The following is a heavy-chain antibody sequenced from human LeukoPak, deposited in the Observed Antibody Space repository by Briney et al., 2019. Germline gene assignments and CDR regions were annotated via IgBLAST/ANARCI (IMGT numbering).Heavy chain of an antibody. D-gene: IGHD3-22*01. CDR2: IGVGGTT. CDR3: AKTQGYYDC. J-gene: IGHJ4*02. CDR1: GFTFSSYG. V-gene: IGHV3-23*01. Sequence: GGSLRLSCAASGFTFSSYGMNWVRQAPGKGLEWVSGIGVGGTTYYADSVKGRSTISRDTSKNTLYLQMNSLRVEDTAVYYCAKTQGYYDCWGQGTLVTVSS.